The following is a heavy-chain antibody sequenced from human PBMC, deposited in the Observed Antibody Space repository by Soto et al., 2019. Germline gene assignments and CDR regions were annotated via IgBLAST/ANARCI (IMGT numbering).Heavy chain of an antibody. Sequence: QITLKESGPTLVKPTQTLTLTCTLSGFTVTTTGVGVGWIRQPPGKALEWLALVPWDDDKRYRPSLKSRLTITKDTSKNQAVLTMTNVDPVDTATYYCAHCNVAGSYQYYFQFWGQGALVTVSS. V-gene: IGHV2-5*02. CDR1: GFTVTTTGVG. CDR3: AHCNVAGSYQYYFQF. CDR2: VPWDDDK. J-gene: IGHJ4*02. D-gene: IGHD1-26*01.